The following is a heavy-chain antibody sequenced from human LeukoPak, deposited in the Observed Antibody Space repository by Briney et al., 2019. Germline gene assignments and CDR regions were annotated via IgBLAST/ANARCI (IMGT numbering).Heavy chain of an antibody. CDR2: IYYSGST. CDR3: ARDSYDSSGYTRNY. D-gene: IGHD3-22*01. CDR1: GGSFSGYY. Sequence: SETLSLTCAVYGGSFSGYYWGWIRQPPGKGLECIGSIYYSGSTYYNPSLKSRVTISVDTSKNQFSLKLSFVTAADTAVYYCARDSYDSSGYTRNYWGQGTLVTVSS. J-gene: IGHJ4*02. V-gene: IGHV4-34*01.